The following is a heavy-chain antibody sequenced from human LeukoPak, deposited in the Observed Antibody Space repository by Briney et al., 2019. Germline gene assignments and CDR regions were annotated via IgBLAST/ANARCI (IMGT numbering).Heavy chain of an antibody. Sequence: TGGSLRLSCAASGFTLRSYAMRGVRQSPVKGGEWRGEIYLYGTTNYNPSFTSRVTMSVDRPRNQFSLNLTSVTAADTAVYYCARQKWEQQGRDYYFNGLDVWGPGTTVIVSS. CDR2: IYLYGTT. V-gene: IGHV4-4*02. D-gene: IGHD1/OR15-1a*01. CDR3: ARQKWEQQGRDYYFNGLDV. J-gene: IGHJ6*02. CDR1: GFTLRSYAM.